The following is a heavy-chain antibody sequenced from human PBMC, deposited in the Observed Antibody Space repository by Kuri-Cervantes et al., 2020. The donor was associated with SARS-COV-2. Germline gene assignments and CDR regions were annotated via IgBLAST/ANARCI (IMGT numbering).Heavy chain of an antibody. CDR2: ISFDGANQ. J-gene: IGHJ2*01. CDR1: GFTFSSYG. V-gene: IGHV3-30*18. CDR3: AKDGSSCGDCLVGWYFDL. D-gene: IGHD2-21*02. Sequence: GESLKISCAASGFTFSSYGMHWVRQAPGKGLEWVAFISFDGANQHYEDSVRGRFTISRDNSKNTLYLQMNSLRAEDTAVYYCAKDGSSCGDCLVGWYFDLWGRGTLVTVSS.